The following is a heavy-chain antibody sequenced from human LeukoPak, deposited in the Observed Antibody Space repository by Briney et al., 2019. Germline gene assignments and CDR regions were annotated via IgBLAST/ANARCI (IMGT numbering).Heavy chain of an antibody. Sequence: GGSLRLSCTASGFTFSSYNMNWVRQAPGKGLEWVSSITSSSTYIYYGDSVKGRFTISRDNAKNSLYLQMNSLTAEDTAVYYCVGGVKWLVDWGQGTLVTVSS. J-gene: IGHJ4*02. CDR1: GFTFSSYN. D-gene: IGHD6-19*01. CDR2: ITSSSTYI. CDR3: VGGVKWLVD. V-gene: IGHV3-21*01.